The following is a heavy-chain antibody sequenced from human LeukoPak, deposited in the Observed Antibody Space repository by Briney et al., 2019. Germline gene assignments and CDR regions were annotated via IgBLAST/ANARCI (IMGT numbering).Heavy chain of an antibody. CDR2: ISYDGSNK. D-gene: IGHD5-18*01. Sequence: PGGSLRLSCAASGLTFSSYGMHWVRQAPGKGLEWVAVISYDGSNKYYADSVKGRFTIFRDNSKNTLYLQMNSLRADDTAVYYCAKDEADTAMVEPYYYYYYGMDVWGQGTTVTVSS. CDR3: AKDEADTAMVEPYYYYYYGMDV. V-gene: IGHV3-30*18. CDR1: GLTFSSYG. J-gene: IGHJ6*02.